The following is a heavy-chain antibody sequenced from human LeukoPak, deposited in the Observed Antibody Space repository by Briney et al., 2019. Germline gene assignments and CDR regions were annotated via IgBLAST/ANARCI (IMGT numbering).Heavy chain of an antibody. V-gene: IGHV4-39*07. CDR3: ARERDWAIDY. J-gene: IGHJ4*02. D-gene: IGHD3/OR15-3a*01. CDR2: MYYSGST. CDR1: GGSISSSSYY. Sequence: SETLSLTCIVSGGSISSSSYYWGWIRQPPGKGLEWIGSMYYSGSTYYNPSLKSRVTISVDTSKNQFSLKLSSVTAADTAVYYCARERDWAIDYWGQGTLVTVSS.